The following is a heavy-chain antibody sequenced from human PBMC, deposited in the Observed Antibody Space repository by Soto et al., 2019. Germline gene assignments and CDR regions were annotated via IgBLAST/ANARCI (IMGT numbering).Heavy chain of an antibody. CDR2: IYPRDSDT. V-gene: IGHV5-51*01. D-gene: IGHD3-22*01. Sequence: GESLKISCKGSGYSFTRYWIGWVRQMPGKGLEWMGIIYPRDSDTRYSPSFQGQVTISADKSISTAYLQWSSLKASDTAMYYCARLFYYDSRYPPPDYWGQGSLVTVSS. CDR1: GYSFTRYW. J-gene: IGHJ4*02. CDR3: ARLFYYDSRYPPPDY.